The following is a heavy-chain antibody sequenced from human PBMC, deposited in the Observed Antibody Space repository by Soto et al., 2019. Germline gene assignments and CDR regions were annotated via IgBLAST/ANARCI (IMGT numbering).Heavy chain of an antibody. Sequence: SQTLSLTCAISGDSVSSNSAAWNWIRQSPSRGLEWLGRTYYRSRWYNDYAVSVKSRITINPDTSKNQFSLHLNSVTPEDTAVYYRAGNTSLQWYYMDVWGKGTTVTASS. J-gene: IGHJ6*03. D-gene: IGHD1-7*01. CDR3: AGNTSLQWYYMDV. CDR2: TYYRSRWYN. CDR1: GDSVSSNSAA. V-gene: IGHV6-1*01.